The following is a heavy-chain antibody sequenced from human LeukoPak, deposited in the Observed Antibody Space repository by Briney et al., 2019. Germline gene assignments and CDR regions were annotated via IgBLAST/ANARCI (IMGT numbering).Heavy chain of an antibody. V-gene: IGHV1-18*01. J-gene: IGHJ6*03. CDR3: GRDLKGYSYGDYYYYYMDV. CDR1: GYTFTIYG. Sequence: ASVKVSCMASGYTFTIYGISWGRQAPGQGLEWMGWISAYNGNTNYAQKLQGRVTMTTDTSTSTAYMELRSLRSDDTAVYYCGRDLKGYSYGDYYYYYMDVWGKGTTVTVSS. CDR2: ISAYNGNT. D-gene: IGHD5-18*01.